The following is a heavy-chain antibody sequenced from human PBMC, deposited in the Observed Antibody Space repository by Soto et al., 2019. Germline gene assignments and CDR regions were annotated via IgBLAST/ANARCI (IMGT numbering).Heavy chain of an antibody. D-gene: IGHD2-8*01. CDR1: GFTFSSHE. Sequence: GGSLRLSCEAPGFTFSSHEMNWIRQTPGKRLEWIAKISGSGSTINYADSVKGRFTISRDNVQRTLHLQMDRLRVEETGVYYCARAGVYWGRGTPGTVXS. CDR3: ARAGVY. CDR2: ISGSGSTI. V-gene: IGHV3-48*03. J-gene: IGHJ6*03.